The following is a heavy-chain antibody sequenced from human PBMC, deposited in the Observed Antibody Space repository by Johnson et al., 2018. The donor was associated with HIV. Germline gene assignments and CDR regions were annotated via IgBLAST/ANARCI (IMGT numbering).Heavy chain of an antibody. CDR1: GFTFSSYA. CDR3: ASFPTGRFTIFGVTQGAFDI. J-gene: IGHJ3*02. D-gene: IGHD3-3*01. CDR2: ISYDGSNK. Sequence: QVQLVESGGGVVQPGRSLRLSCAASGFTFSSYAMHWVRQAPGKGLEWVAVISYDGSNKYYADSVKGRFTISSDNSKNTLFLQMNSLRAEDTAVYYLASFPTGRFTIFGVTQGAFDIWGQGTTVTVSP. V-gene: IGHV3-30-3*01.